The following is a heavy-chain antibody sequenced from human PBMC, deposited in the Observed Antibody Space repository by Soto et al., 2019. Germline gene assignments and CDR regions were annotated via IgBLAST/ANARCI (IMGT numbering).Heavy chain of an antibody. CDR1: GFTFSNAW. CDR3: TTDPVTMIVVVPSSG. V-gene: IGHV3-15*07. Sequence: GGSLRLSCAASGFTFSNAWMNWVRQAPGKGLEWVGRIKSKTDGGTTDYAAPVKGRFTISRDDSKNTLYLQMNSLKTEDTAVYYCTTDPVTMIVVVPSSGWGQGTLVTAPQ. J-gene: IGHJ4*02. D-gene: IGHD3-22*01. CDR2: IKSKTDGGTT.